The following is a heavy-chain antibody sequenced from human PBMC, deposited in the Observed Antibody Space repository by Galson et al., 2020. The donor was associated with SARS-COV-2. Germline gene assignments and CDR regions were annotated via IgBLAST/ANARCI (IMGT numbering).Heavy chain of an antibody. V-gene: IGHV4-38-2*02. CDR2: VYPSGTT. CDR1: GYSVSTTNY. D-gene: IGHD3-22*01. CDR3: ARQGVNMIVLVTVPGWYFDL. J-gene: IGHJ2*01. Sequence: SETLSLTCTVSGYSVSTTNYWGWVRQPPGRGLEWIGSVYPSGTTYYTPSLQSRVTISVDTSKNQFSLRLDSVTAADTALYYCARQGVNMIVLVTVPGWYFDLWGRGTLVTVSS.